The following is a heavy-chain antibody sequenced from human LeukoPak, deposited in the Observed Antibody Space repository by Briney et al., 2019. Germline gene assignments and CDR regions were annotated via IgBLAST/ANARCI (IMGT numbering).Heavy chain of an antibody. CDR3: ARTSSSGNSYTPLDL. J-gene: IGHJ5*02. CDR1: GYMLATHW. V-gene: IGHV5-51*01. CDR2: VYPGDSDT. Sequence: GESLKISCSGSGYMLATHWIAWVRQMPGRGLEWMGIVYPGDSDTTYSPSFQGQVTFSADKSISTVYLQWSSLRASDTAMYFCARTSSSGNSYTPLDLWGQGTLVTVSS. D-gene: IGHD3-10*01.